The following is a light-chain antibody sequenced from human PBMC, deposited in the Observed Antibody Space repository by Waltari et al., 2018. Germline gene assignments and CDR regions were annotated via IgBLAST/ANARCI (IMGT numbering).Light chain of an antibody. CDR1: QSISSW. CDR2: KAS. Sequence: DIQMTQSPSTLSASVGDRVTITCRASQSISSWLAWYPQKPGKAPKLLIYKASSLESGVPSRFSGSGSGTEFTLTISSLQPDDFATYYCQQYNSFGQGTKLEIK. V-gene: IGKV1-5*03. CDR3: QQYNS. J-gene: IGKJ2*01.